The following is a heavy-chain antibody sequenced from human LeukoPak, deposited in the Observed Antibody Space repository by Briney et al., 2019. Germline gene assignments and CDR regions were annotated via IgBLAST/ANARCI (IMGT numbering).Heavy chain of an antibody. D-gene: IGHD2-2*02. J-gene: IGHJ3*02. CDR3: ARAVGYCSSTSCYTSAFDI. V-gene: IGHV1-18*01. Sequence: GASVKVSCKASGYTFTSYGISWVRQAPGQGLEWMRWISAYNGNTNYAQKLQGRVTMTTDTSTSTAYMELRSLRSDDTAVYYCARAVGYCSSTSCYTSAFDIWGQGTMVTVSS. CDR1: GYTFTSYG. CDR2: ISAYNGNT.